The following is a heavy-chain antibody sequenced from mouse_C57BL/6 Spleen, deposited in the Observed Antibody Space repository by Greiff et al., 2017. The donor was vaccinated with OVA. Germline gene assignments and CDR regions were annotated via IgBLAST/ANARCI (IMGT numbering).Heavy chain of an antibody. CDR1: GFSLTSYA. D-gene: IGHD2-3*01. CDR2: IWTGGGT. CDR3: ARKREDGYYWYFDV. V-gene: IGHV2-9-1*01. Sequence: VQLVESGPGLVAPSQSLSITCTVSGFSLTSYAISWVRQPPGKGLEWLGVIWTGGGTNYNSALKSRLSISKDNSKSQVFLKMNSLQTDDTARYYCARKREDGYYWYFDVWGTGTTVTVSS. J-gene: IGHJ1*03.